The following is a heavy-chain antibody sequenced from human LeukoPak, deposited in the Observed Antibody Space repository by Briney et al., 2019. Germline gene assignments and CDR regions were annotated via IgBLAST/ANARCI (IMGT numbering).Heavy chain of an antibody. J-gene: IGHJ3*02. CDR2: ISAYNGNT. CDR3: AREGLVKGINAFDI. V-gene: IGHV1-18*01. CDR1: GYTFTSYG. Sequence: ASVNVSCKASGYTFTSYGISWVRQAPGQGLEWMGWISAYNGNTNYAQKLQDRVTMTTDTSTSTAYMELRSLRSDDTAVYYCAREGLVKGINAFDIWGQGTMVTVSS. D-gene: IGHD6-19*01.